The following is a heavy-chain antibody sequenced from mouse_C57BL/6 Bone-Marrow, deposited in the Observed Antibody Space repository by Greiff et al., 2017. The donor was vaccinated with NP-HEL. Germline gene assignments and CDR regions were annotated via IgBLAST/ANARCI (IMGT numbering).Heavy chain of an antibody. D-gene: IGHD2-10*01. CDR2: IDPENGDT. Sequence: EVKLVESGAELVRPGASVKLSCTASGFNIKDDYMHWVKQRPEQGLEWIGWIDPENGDTEYASKFQGKATITADTSSNTAYLQLSSLTSEDTAVYYCTRLLFDYWGQGTTLTVSS. CDR1: GFNIKDDY. J-gene: IGHJ2*01. CDR3: TRLLFDY. V-gene: IGHV14-4*01.